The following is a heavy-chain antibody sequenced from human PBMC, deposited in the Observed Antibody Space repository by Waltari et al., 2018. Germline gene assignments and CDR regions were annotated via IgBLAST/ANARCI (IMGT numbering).Heavy chain of an antibody. V-gene: IGHV3-30*02. D-gene: IGHD3-16*01. J-gene: IGHJ4*02. CDR2: IRYDGSNK. CDR3: AKVDGGYY. CDR1: GFTFSSYG. Sequence: QVQLVESGGGVVQPGGSLRLSCAASGFTFSSYGMHWVRQAPGKGLEWVAFIRYDGSNKYYADSVKGRFTISRDKSKNTLYRQMNSLRAEDTAGYYCAKVDGGYYWGQGTLVTVSS.